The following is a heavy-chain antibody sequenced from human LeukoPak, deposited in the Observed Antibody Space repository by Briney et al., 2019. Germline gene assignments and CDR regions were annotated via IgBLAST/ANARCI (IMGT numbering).Heavy chain of an antibody. V-gene: IGHV3-23*01. D-gene: IGHD1-26*01. J-gene: IGHJ4*02. CDR1: GFTFTSYS. CDR3: AKGGKWDVTPFDY. CDR2: ISGGGGST. Sequence: GGSLRLSCAASGFTFTSYSMNWVRQAPGKGLEWVSIISGGGGSTYYADSVKGRFTISRDNSKNTLYLQVNSLRAEDTAVYYCAKGGKWDVTPFDYWGQGTLVTVSS.